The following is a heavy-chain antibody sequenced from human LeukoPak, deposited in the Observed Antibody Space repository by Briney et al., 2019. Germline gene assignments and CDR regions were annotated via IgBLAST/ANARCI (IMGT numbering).Heavy chain of an antibody. D-gene: IGHD5-24*01. CDR2: INQDGSEK. CDR3: ARDVATISNWFDP. Sequence: GGSLRLSCAASGFTFSSYWMSWVRQAPGKGLEWVANINQDGSEKYYVDSVKGRFTISRDNAKNSLYLQMSSLRAEDTAVYYCARDVATISNWFDPWGQGTLVTVSS. V-gene: IGHV3-7*01. CDR1: GFTFSSYW. J-gene: IGHJ5*02.